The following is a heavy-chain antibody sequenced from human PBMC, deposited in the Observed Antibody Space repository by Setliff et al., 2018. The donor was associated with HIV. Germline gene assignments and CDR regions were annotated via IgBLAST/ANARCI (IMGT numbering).Heavy chain of an antibody. Sequence: SETLSLTCAVSGCSISSGYYWGWIRQPPGKGLEWIGSIYHSGSTYYNPSLKSRVTISVDTSKNQFSLKLSSVTAADTAVYYCARLVRHDSSGYYLYYFDYWGQGTLVTVSS. V-gene: IGHV4-38-2*01. CDR3: ARLVRHDSSGYYLYYFDY. CDR2: IYHSGST. CDR1: GCSISSGYY. D-gene: IGHD3-22*01. J-gene: IGHJ4*02.